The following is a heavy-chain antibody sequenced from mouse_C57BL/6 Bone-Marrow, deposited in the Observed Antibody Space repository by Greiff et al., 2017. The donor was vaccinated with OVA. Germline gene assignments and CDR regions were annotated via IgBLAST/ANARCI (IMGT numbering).Heavy chain of an antibody. D-gene: IGHD2-4*01. J-gene: IGHJ2*01. Sequence: QVHVKQSGTGTVQPSQSLSITCTVSGFSLTSYGVHWVRQSPGKGLEWLGVIWSGGSTDYNAAFISRLSISKDNSKSQVFFKMNSLQADDTAIYYCARPLYDYEGYWGQGTTLTVSS. V-gene: IGHV2-2*01. CDR2: IWSGGST. CDR1: GFSLTSYG. CDR3: ARPLYDYEGY.